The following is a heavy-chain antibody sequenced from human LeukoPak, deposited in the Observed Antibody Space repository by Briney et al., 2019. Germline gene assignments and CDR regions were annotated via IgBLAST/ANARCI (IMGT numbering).Heavy chain of an antibody. CDR2: ISYSGNT. J-gene: IGHJ4*02. CDR3: ARHPPGSYTGWYPLDY. D-gene: IGHD6-19*01. CDR1: DASITYNY. V-gene: IGHV4-59*08. Sequence: SETLSLTCTVSDASITYNYWSWLRQPPGKGLEWLGYISYSGNTHYNPSLSSRVTISADTSTNQVSLSLSSVTAADTAVYYCARHPPGSYTGWYPLDYWGQGILVTVSS.